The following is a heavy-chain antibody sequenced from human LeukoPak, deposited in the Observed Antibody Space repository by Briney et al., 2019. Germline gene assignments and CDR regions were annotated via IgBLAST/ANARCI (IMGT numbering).Heavy chain of an antibody. CDR3: ARDMEWFPYMDV. V-gene: IGHV3-48*04. Sequence: GGSLRLSCAASGFTFSSYAMSWVRQAPGKGLEWVSYISSSGSTIYYADSVKGRFTISRDNAKNSLYLQMNSLRAEDTAVYYCARDMEWFPYMDVWGKGTTVTVSS. J-gene: IGHJ6*03. D-gene: IGHD3-3*01. CDR2: ISSSGSTI. CDR1: GFTFSSYA.